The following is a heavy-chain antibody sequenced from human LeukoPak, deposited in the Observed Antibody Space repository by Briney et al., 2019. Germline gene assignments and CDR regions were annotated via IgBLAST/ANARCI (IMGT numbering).Heavy chain of an antibody. CDR1: GFSFSDYS. CDR3: ARGWWNSGFDY. CDR2: INNGGIYT. Sequence: GGSLRLSCAASGFSFSDYSINWVRQAPGKGLEWVSSINNGGIYTYYADSVKGRFTISRDNAKNSLYLQINSLRAEDTAVYYCARGWWNSGFDYWGQGILVTVSS. D-gene: IGHD2-15*01. V-gene: IGHV3-21*04. J-gene: IGHJ4*02.